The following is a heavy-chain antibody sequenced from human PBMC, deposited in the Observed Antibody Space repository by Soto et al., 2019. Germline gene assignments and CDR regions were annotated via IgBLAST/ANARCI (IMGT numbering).Heavy chain of an antibody. Sequence: PSETLSLTCTVSGGAVISGSYYFIWIRQPPGKGLELIGYIYYSGSTNYNPSLKSRVTISVDTSKNQFSLKLSSVTAADTAVYYCARVPRGSLGATYYDYWGQGTLVTVSS. CDR2: IYYSGST. D-gene: IGHD1-26*01. J-gene: IGHJ4*02. V-gene: IGHV4-61*01. CDR3: ARVPRGSLGATYYDY. CDR1: GGAVISGSYY.